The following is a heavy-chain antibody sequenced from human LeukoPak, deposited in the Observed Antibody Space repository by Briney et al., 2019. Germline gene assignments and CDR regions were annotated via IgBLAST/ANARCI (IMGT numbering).Heavy chain of an antibody. CDR2: IIPISGTA. Sequence: ASVKVSCKASGGTFSSYAISWVRQAPGQGLEWMGGIIPISGTANYAQKFQGRVTITADKSTSTAYMELSSLRSEDTAVYYCARGPRITLIRGGQWYYYMDVWGKGTTVTISS. V-gene: IGHV1-69*06. D-gene: IGHD3-10*01. CDR3: ARGPRITLIRGGQWYYYMDV. J-gene: IGHJ6*03. CDR1: GGTFSSYA.